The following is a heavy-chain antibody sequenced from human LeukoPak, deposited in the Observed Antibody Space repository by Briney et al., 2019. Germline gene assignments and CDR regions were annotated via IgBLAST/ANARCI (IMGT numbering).Heavy chain of an antibody. Sequence: PGGSLRLSCAASGFTFSSYAMSWVRQAPGKGLEWVSAISGSGGSTYYADSVKGRFTISRDDSKNTLYLQMNSLRAEDTAVYYCAIHRFGPASKIDYWGQGTLVTVSS. V-gene: IGHV3-23*01. CDR2: ISGSGGST. CDR3: AIHRFGPASKIDY. J-gene: IGHJ4*02. D-gene: IGHD3-10*01. CDR1: GFTFSSYA.